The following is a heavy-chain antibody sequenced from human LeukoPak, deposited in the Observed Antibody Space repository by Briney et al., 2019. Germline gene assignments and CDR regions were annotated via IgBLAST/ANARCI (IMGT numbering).Heavy chain of an antibody. D-gene: IGHD3-3*01. J-gene: IGHJ3*02. CDR1: GGSISSSSYY. Sequence: SETLSLTCTVSGGSISSSSYYWGWLRQPPGKGLEWIGSIYYSGSTYYNPSLKSRVTISVDTSKNEFSLKLSSVSAADTAVFSCPRRPPIFGARGAFDIWGQGRMVTVSS. CDR2: IYYSGST. V-gene: IGHV4-39*01. CDR3: PRRPPIFGARGAFDI.